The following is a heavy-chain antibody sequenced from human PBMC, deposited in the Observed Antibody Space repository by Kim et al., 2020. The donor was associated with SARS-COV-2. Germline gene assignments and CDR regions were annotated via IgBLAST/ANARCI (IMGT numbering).Heavy chain of an antibody. CDR3: ARDRGAAAGMDV. Sequence: YSQKFQGRVTITRDTSASTAYMELSSLRSEDTAVYYCARDRGAAAGMDVWGQGTTVTVSS. D-gene: IGHD6-13*01. V-gene: IGHV1-3*01. J-gene: IGHJ6*02.